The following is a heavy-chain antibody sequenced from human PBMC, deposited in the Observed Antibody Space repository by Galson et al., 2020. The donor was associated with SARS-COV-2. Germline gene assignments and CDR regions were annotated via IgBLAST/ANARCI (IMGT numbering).Heavy chain of an antibody. CDR2: IIPILGIA. CDR1: GGTFSSYA. Sequence: SVKVSCKASGGTFSSYAISWVRQAPGQGLEWMGGIIPILGIANYAQKFQGRVRITADKSTSTAYMELSSLRSEDTAVYYCARDRVTAMDYYYYYMDVWGKGTTVTVSS. D-gene: IGHD5-18*01. CDR3: ARDRVTAMDYYYYYMDV. V-gene: IGHV1-69*10. J-gene: IGHJ6*03.